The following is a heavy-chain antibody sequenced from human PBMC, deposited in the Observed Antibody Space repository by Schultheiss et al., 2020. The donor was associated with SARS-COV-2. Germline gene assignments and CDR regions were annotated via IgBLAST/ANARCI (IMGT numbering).Heavy chain of an antibody. CDR1: GGSISSYY. CDR2: VSHSGGT. D-gene: IGHD6-19*01. Sequence: SETLSLTCIVSGGSISSYYWSWIRQSPGKGLEWIGQVSHSGGTHFNPSLKRRLTISIDTSKRQFSLRLTSVTAADTATYYCSRGRTSVIPSPVLGLGPLYFSYYMDVWGKGAAVTVSS. CDR3: SRGRTSVIPSPVLGLGPLYFSYYMDV. V-gene: IGHV4-59*12. J-gene: IGHJ6*03.